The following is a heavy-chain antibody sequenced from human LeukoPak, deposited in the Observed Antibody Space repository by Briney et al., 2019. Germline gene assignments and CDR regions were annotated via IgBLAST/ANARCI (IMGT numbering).Heavy chain of an antibody. V-gene: IGHV3-30*18. D-gene: IGHD4-17*01. CDR1: GFTFSSYG. CDR3: AKDSRREYGDYYFDY. CDR2: ISYDGRNT. Sequence: GGSLRLSCVASGFTFSSYGMHCVRQAPGKGLEWVAFISYDGRNTYHVDSVKGRFTISRDNSENTLSLQLNSLRAEDTAVYYCAKDSRREYGDYYFDYWGQGTLVTVSS. J-gene: IGHJ4*02.